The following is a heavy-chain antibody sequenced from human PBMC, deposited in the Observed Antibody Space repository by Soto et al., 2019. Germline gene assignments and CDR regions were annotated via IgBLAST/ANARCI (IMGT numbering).Heavy chain of an antibody. J-gene: IGHJ4*02. V-gene: IGHV4-31*03. CDR1: GGSISSGGYY. D-gene: IGHD3-16*02. CDR3: ARAREDYVWGSYRESVYYFDY. CDR2: IYYSGST. Sequence: SETLSLTCTVSGGSISSGGYYWSCIRQHPGKGLEWIGYIYYSGSTYYNPSLKSRVTISVDTSKNQFSLKLSSVTAADTAVYYCARAREDYVWGSYRESVYYFDYWGQGTLVTVAS.